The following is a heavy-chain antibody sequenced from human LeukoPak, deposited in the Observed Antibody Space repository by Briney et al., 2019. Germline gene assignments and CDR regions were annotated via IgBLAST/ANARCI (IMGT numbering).Heavy chain of an antibody. J-gene: IGHJ4*02. V-gene: IGHV3-30-3*01. CDR3: ARSWEPQIDLDY. Sequence: GGSLRLSCAASGFTFSSYAMHWVRQAPGKGLEWVAVISYDGSNKYYADSVKGRFTISRDNSKNTPYLQMNSLRAEDTAVYYCARSWEPQIDLDYWGQGTLVTVSS. CDR2: ISYDGSNK. CDR1: GFTFSSYA. D-gene: IGHD1-26*01.